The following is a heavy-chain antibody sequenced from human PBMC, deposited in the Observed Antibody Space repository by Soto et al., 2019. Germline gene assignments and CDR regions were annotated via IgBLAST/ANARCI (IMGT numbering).Heavy chain of an antibody. CDR3: ARDRGSSRCYGESEY. D-gene: IGHD6-13*01. CDR2: ILYYVKDK. CDR1: GFTFKTYA. J-gene: IGHJ4*02. Sequence: GGSLRLSCTASGFTFKTYAFHWVRQDPGKGLEWAAVILYYVKDKYYADSVRGRFSVSRDNSQNTLYLQMNNLSTDDTAVYYCARDRGSSRCYGESEYWGQGKVVIVSS. V-gene: IGHV3-30*04.